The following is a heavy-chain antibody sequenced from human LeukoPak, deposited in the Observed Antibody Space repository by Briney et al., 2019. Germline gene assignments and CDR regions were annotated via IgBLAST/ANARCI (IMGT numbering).Heavy chain of an antibody. J-gene: IGHJ3*02. D-gene: IGHD3-16*01. CDR1: GGSISSGNYY. V-gene: IGHV4-30-4*08. CDR3: ARDRLTFGGGPWPHDAFDI. CDR2: IYYSGST. Sequence: SQTLSLTCTVSGGSISSGNYYWSWIRQPPGKGLEWIGYIYYSGSTYYNPSLKSRVTISVDTSKNQFSLKLSSVTAADTAVYYCARDRLTFGGGPWPHDAFDIWGQGTMVTVSS.